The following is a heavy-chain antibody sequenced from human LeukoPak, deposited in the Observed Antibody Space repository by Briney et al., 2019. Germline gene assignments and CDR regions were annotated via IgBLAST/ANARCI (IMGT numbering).Heavy chain of an antibody. D-gene: IGHD3-9*01. J-gene: IGHJ3*02. CDR2: IYSGGST. CDR3: ARGYDILTLDAFDI. V-gene: IGHV3-53*04. Sequence: QPGGSLRLSCAASGFTVSSNYMSWVRQAPGKGLEWVSVIYSGGSTYYADSVKGRFTISRHSSKNTLYLQMNSLRAEDTAVYYCARGYDILTLDAFDIWGQGTMVTVSS. CDR1: GFTVSSNY.